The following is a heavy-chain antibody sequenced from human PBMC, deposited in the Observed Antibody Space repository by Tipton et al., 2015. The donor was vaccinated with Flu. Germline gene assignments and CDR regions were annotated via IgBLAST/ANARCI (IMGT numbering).Heavy chain of an antibody. J-gene: IGHJ3*02. CDR3: ARDQGEQWLARNDAFDI. Sequence: TLSLTCTVSGGSISSYYWSWIRQPAGKGLEWIGRIYTSGSTNYNPSLKSRVTMSVDTSKNQFSLKLSSVTAADTAVYYCARDQGEQWLARNDAFDIWGQGTMVTVSS. V-gene: IGHV4-4*07. D-gene: IGHD6-19*01. CDR2: IYTSGST. CDR1: GGSISSYY.